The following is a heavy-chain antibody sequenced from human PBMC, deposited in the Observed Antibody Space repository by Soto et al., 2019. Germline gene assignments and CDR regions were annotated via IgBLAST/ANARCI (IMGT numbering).Heavy chain of an antibody. Sequence: EEQLLESGGGLVQPGGSLRLSCAASGFSFRKYAMSWVRQAPGKGLEWVPSIPGGGDSTYYAGSVKGRFTVSRDDSKEALQRQMSRLRVDDTAVYYCANDAVAGNGEWDWFLPWGQGTLVTVST. D-gene: IGHD6-19*01. CDR1: GFSFRKYA. CDR2: IPGGGDST. CDR3: ANDAVAGNGEWDWFLP. V-gene: IGHV3-23*01. J-gene: IGHJ5*02.